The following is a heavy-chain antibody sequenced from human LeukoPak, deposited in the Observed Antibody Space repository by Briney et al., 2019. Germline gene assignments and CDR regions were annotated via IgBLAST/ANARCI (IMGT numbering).Heavy chain of an antibody. D-gene: IGHD6-13*01. CDR2: ISGSGGST. CDR1: GFTFSSYA. V-gene: IGHV3-23*01. Sequence: GGSLRLSCAASGFTFSSYAMSRVRQAPGKGLEWVSAISGSGGSTYYADSVKGRFTISRDNSKNTLYLQMNSLRAEDTAVYYCAKDKGSSSYKWFDPWGQGTLVTVSS. CDR3: AKDKGSSSYKWFDP. J-gene: IGHJ5*02.